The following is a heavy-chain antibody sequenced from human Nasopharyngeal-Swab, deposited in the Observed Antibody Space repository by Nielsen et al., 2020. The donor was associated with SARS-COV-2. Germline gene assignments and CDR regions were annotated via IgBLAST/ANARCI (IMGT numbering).Heavy chain of an antibody. J-gene: IGHJ4*02. CDR1: GFTFRSYA. CDR3: ARRYYYEDY. CDR2: INNSGGST. Sequence: GESLKISCAASGFTFRSYAMSWVRQAPGRGLEWVSTINNSGGSTHYADSVKGHFTISRDNSKNTLYLQMSSLRAEDTAVYYCARRYYYEDYWGQGTLVTVSS. V-gene: IGHV3-23*01. D-gene: IGHD3-22*01.